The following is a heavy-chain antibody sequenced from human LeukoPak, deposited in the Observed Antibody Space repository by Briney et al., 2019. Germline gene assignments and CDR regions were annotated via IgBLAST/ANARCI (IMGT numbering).Heavy chain of an antibody. D-gene: IGHD5-18*01. CDR3: AKDWIQFNRVFDCFDS. CDR2: IGNTET. CDR1: GFPFETNA. Sequence: SGGSLRLSCATSGFPFETNAMSWVRQAPGMGLEWVATIGNTETFYADSVTGRFTISRDNSKNTVNLQMNRLRVEDTAIYYCAKDWIQFNRVFDCFDSWGQGTLVTVSS. V-gene: IGHV3-23*01. J-gene: IGHJ4*02.